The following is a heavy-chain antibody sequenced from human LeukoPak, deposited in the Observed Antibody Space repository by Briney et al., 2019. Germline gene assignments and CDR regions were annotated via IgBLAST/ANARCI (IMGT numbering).Heavy chain of an antibody. D-gene: IGHD3-10*01. CDR1: GFTFSSYA. Sequence: GGSLRLSCAASGFTFSSYAMSWVRQAPGKGLEWVSAISGSGGSTYYADSVKGRFTISRANSKNTLYLQMNSLRAEDTAVYYCAKDSGYYGSGSYYYWGQGTLVTVSS. V-gene: IGHV3-23*01. CDR2: ISGSGGST. CDR3: AKDSGYYGSGSYYY. J-gene: IGHJ4*02.